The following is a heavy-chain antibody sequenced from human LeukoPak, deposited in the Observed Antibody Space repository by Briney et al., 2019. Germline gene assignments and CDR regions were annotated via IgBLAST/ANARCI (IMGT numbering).Heavy chain of an antibody. V-gene: IGHV4-61*08. CDR3: ARRVRGRGNYEVYFDY. D-gene: IGHD1-7*01. CDR1: GGSISSGGYY. J-gene: IGHJ4*02. Sequence: PSQTLSLTCTVSGGSISSGGYYWSWIRQPPGKGLEWIGYIYYSGSTNYNPSLKSRVTISVDTSKNQFSLKLSSVTAADTAVYYCARRVRGRGNYEVYFDYWGQGTLVTVSS. CDR2: IYYSGST.